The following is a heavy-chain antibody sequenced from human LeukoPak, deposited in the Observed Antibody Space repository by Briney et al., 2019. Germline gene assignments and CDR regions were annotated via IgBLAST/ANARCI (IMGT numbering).Heavy chain of an antibody. V-gene: IGHV4-39*01. D-gene: IGHD6-19*01. J-gene: IGHJ4*02. CDR2: IYYSGST. CDR3: ARKAEAGKRNFDY. CDR1: GGSISSSSYY. Sequence: SETLSLTCTVSGGSISSSSYYWGWIRQPPGKGLEWIGSIYYSGSTYYNPSLKSRVTISVDTSKNQFSLKLSSVTAADTAVYYCARKAEAGKRNFDYWGQGTLVTVSS.